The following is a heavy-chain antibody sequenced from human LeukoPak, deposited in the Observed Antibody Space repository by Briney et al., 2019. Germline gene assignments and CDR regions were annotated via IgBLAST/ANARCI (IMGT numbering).Heavy chain of an antibody. CDR1: GFTFSSNS. CDR3: TKWSGFGDD. D-gene: IGHD3-10*01. V-gene: IGHV3-23*01. Sequence: PGGSLRLSCAASGFTFSSNSMTWVRQTPGKGVEWVSGISGSGDSTFDADSVKGRFTISRDNSRNTLYLQVSSLRPEDAAVYYCTKWSGFGDDWGQGTLVTVSS. CDR2: ISGSGDST. J-gene: IGHJ4*02.